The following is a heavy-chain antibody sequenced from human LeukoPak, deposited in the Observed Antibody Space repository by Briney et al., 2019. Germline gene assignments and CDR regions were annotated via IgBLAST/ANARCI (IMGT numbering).Heavy chain of an antibody. CDR3: ARLLYYYDSSGPDAFDI. D-gene: IGHD3-22*01. CDR1: GGSVSSGSYY. CDR2: IYYSGST. Sequence: SETLSLTCTVSGGSVSSGSYYWSWIRQPPGKGLEWIGYIYYSGSTNYNPSLKSRVTISVDTSKNQFSLKLSSVTAADTAVYYCARLLYYYDSSGPDAFDIWGQGTMVTVSS. V-gene: IGHV4-61*01. J-gene: IGHJ3*02.